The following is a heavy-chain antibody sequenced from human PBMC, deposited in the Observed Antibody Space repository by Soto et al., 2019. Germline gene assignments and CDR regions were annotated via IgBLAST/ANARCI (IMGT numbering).Heavy chain of an antibody. D-gene: IGHD1-1*01. Sequence: EVQLLESGGGLVQPGGSLRLSCAASGFTFNNYAMTWVRQAPGKGLEWVSAIRGSGGSGDNTYYADSVKGRFTISRDNSRNTLYLQMNSLRAGDTAAYYCAKDSSELDCCLDSFDIWGQGTMVTVSS. CDR3: AKDSSELDCCLDSFDI. J-gene: IGHJ3*02. CDR1: GFTFNNYA. CDR2: IRGSGGSGDNT. V-gene: IGHV3-23*01.